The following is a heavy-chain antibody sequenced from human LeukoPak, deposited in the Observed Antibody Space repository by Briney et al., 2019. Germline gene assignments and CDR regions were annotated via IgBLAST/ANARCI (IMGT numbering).Heavy chain of an antibody. D-gene: IGHD6-19*01. J-gene: IGHJ4*02. V-gene: IGHV3-30-3*01. CDR2: ISYDGSNK. CDR1: GFTFSTYA. Sequence: GGSLRLSCAASGFTFSTYAVHWVRQAPGKGLEWVAVISYDGSNKYYTDSVKGRFTISRDNSKNTLYLQMSSLRTEDTAVYYCARDPATYSSGRWGGFDYWGQGTLVTVSS. CDR3: ARDPATYSSGRWGGFDY.